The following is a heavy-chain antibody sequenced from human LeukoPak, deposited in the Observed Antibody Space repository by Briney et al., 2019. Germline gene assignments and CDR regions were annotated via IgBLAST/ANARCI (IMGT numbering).Heavy chain of an antibody. CDR1: GFKFASFG. D-gene: IGHD2-2*01. V-gene: IGHV3-30*02. J-gene: IGHJ3*02. CDR2: VRFDGNNK. CDR3: AKDRLPHSCRDDVFES. Sequence: GGSLRDSRVASGFKFASFGMHWVCQAPGKGLEWVASVRFDGNNKYYADSVKGRFTISRDNSKNTLYLQMDSLRREDTSIYYCAKDRLPHSCRDDVFESWGQGTMVTVSS.